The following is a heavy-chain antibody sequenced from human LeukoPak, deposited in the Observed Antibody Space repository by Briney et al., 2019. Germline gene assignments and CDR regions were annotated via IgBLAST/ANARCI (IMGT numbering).Heavy chain of an antibody. D-gene: IGHD6-13*01. CDR2: IYHSGST. CDR3: ARRAAAGDFDY. J-gene: IGHJ4*02. CDR1: GGSISSGGYY. Sequence: SQTLSLTCTVSGGSISSGGYYWSWIRQPPGKGLEWIGYIYHSGSTYYNPSLKSRVTISVDRSKNQFSLKLSSVTAADTAVYYCARRAAAGDFDYWGQGTLVTVSS. V-gene: IGHV4-30-2*01.